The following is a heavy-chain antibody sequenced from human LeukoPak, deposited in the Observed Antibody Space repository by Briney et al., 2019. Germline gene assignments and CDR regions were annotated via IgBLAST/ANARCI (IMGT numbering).Heavy chain of an antibody. CDR3: AKEEGSGTYAY. J-gene: IGHJ4*02. Sequence: QTGGSLRLSCAASGFTFSRSGMHWVRQGPGKGLEYVSGISNNGDSTYYANSVKDRFTISRDNSKNTLYLQMGSLRAEYMAVYYCAKEEGSGTYAYWGQGTLVTVSS. D-gene: IGHD1-26*01. CDR2: ISNNGDST. V-gene: IGHV3-64*01. CDR1: GFTFSRSG.